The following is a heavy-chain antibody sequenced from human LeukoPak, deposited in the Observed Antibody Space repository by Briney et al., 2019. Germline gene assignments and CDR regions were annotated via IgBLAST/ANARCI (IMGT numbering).Heavy chain of an antibody. V-gene: IGHV4-59*01. J-gene: IGHJ1*01. CDR2: IYYSGSN. CDR3: ARDSDSRHFQH. D-gene: IGHD3-22*01. CDR1: GGSISSYY. Sequence: SETLSLTCTVSGGSISSYYWSWLRQPPGKGLEWIGYIYYSGSNNYNPSLKSRVTISVDTSKNQFSLKLSSVTAADTAVYYCARDSDSRHFQHWGQGTLVTVSS.